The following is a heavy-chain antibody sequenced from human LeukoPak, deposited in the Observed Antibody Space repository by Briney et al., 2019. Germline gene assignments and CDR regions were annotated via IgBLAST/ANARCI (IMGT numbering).Heavy chain of an antibody. D-gene: IGHD3-22*01. CDR2: ISAYNGNT. Sequence: ASVKVSCKASGYTFTSYGISWVRQAPGQGLEWMGWISAYNGNTNYAQKLQGRVTMTTDTSTSTAYMELRSLRSDDTAVYYCAGDEGYDSSGFPSDYWGQGTLVTVSS. CDR1: GYTFTSYG. J-gene: IGHJ4*02. V-gene: IGHV1-18*01. CDR3: AGDEGYDSSGFPSDY.